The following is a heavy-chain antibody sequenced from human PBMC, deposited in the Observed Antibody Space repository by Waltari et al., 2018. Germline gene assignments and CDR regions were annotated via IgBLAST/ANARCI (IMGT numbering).Heavy chain of an antibody. Sequence: EERLVQSGGGLVQPGGSLRLSFEASGFSLTDYTLNWVRQAPGKGLEWVAYISETSRTTFYADSVRGRFIISRNNAKNSLSLQMVSLRGEDTAVYYCAVARGNYDVLTGFPVDSWGQGTLVTVSS. CDR1: GFSLTDYT. V-gene: IGHV3-48*01. J-gene: IGHJ5*01. CDR2: ISETSRTT. D-gene: IGHD3-9*01. CDR3: AVARGNYDVLTGFPVDS.